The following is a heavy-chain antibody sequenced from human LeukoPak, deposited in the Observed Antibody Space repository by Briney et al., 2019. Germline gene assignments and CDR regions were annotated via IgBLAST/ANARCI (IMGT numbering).Heavy chain of an antibody. CDR2: ITGSGGNT. CDR1: GFTFSSHA. CDR3: AKDRDIVVVPYFDY. Sequence: GGSLRLSCAASGFTFSSHAMTWVRQAPGKGLEWVSGITGSGGNTYHAESVKGRFTISRGNSKNTLYLQMNSLRAEDTAVYYCAKDRDIVVVPYFDYWGQGTLVTVSS. J-gene: IGHJ4*02. V-gene: IGHV3-23*01. D-gene: IGHD2-2*01.